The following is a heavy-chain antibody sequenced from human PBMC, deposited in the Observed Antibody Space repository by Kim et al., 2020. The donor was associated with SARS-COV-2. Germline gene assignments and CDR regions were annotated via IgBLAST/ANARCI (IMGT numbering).Heavy chain of an antibody. CDR3: ARLFRTSWCFNF. CDR1: GDSINSRYY. J-gene: IGHJ4*01. Sequence: SETLSLTCTVSGDSINSRYYWAWIRQTPGRGLEWIGSIYYDGSTYYNPSLSSRITISVDTSKNEFSLKLSSVTAADTAVYYCARLFRTSWCFNFWCHGTLVTVSS. CDR2: IYYDGST. V-gene: IGHV4-39*01. D-gene: IGHD2-2*01.